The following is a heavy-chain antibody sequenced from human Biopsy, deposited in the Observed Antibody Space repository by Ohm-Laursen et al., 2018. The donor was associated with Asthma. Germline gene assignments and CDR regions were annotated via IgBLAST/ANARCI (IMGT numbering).Heavy chain of an antibody. CDR3: ARCQVGYSSGWSLLLKKIYYSGMDV. CDR2: ILTKFDIT. V-gene: IGHV1-69*13. J-gene: IGHJ6*02. D-gene: IGHD6-19*01. Sequence: SVKVSCKASGGSFSNFAFSWVRQAPGHGLEWMGTILTKFDITSYAEKFQGRVTITADESTSTAYMEVTSLRSEDTAIYYCARCQVGYSSGWSLLLKKIYYSGMDVWGQGTAVIVSS. CDR1: GGSFSNFA.